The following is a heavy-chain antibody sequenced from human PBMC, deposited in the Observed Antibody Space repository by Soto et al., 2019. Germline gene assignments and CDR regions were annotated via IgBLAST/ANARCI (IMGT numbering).Heavy chain of an antibody. V-gene: IGHV1-69*01. Sequence: QVQLVQSGAEVKKPGSSVKVSCKASGGTFSSYAISWVRQAPGQGLEWMGGIIPIFGTANYAQKFQGRVTITADESTSTDYMELSSLRSEDTAVYYCARTKDIVVVPAAMEDYYYGMDVWGQGTTVTGSS. CDR1: GGTFSSYA. J-gene: IGHJ6*02. CDR3: ARTKDIVVVPAAMEDYYYGMDV. D-gene: IGHD2-2*01. CDR2: IIPIFGTA.